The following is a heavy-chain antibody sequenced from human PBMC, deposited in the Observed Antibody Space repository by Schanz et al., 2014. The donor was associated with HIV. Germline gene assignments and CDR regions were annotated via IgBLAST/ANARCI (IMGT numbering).Heavy chain of an antibody. D-gene: IGHD1-20*01. V-gene: IGHV3-9*01. CDR2: ISWNSGSI. J-gene: IGHJ4*02. CDR3: AKDQGDVTGTPFDY. Sequence: EVQLVESGGGLVQPGRSLRLSCATSGFFLDDYAMHWVRQAPGKGLEWVSGISWNSGSIGYADSVKGRFTISRDNAKNSLHLQMNSLRAEDTALYYCAKDQGDVTGTPFDYWGQGTLVTVSS. CDR1: GFFLDDYA.